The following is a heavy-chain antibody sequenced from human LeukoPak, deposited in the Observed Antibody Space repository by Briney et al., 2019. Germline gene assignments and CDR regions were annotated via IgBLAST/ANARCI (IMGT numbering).Heavy chain of an antibody. Sequence: SETLSLTCTVSGVSISSYFWSWLRQPPGKGLEWIGYIYYSGSSNYNPSLKSRVTMSLDTSKNQFSLKLSSVTAADTAVYYCVRDAPGFFDYWGQGTLVTVSS. CDR3: VRDAPGFFDY. J-gene: IGHJ4*02. CDR2: IYYSGSS. V-gene: IGHV4-59*01. D-gene: IGHD1-14*01. CDR1: GVSISSYF.